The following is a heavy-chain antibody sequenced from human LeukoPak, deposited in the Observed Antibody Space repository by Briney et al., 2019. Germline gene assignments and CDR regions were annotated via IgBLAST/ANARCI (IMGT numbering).Heavy chain of an antibody. J-gene: IGHJ4*02. CDR1: GFTFSSYA. D-gene: IGHD6-19*01. CDR3: AKDSRIAVAGTVGC. Sequence: GGSLRLSCAASGFTFSSYAMSRVRQAPGKGLEWVSAISGSGGSTYYADSVKGRFTISRDNSKNTLYLQMNSLRAEDTAVYYCAKDSRIAVAGTVGCWGQGTLVTVSS. V-gene: IGHV3-23*01. CDR2: ISGSGGST.